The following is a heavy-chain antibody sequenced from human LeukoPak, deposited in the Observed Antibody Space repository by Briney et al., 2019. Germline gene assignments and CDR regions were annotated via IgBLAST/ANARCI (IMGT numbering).Heavy chain of an antibody. CDR1: GDSINSFY. V-gene: IGHV4-59*08. Sequence: SETLSLTCAVSGDSINSFYWSWIRQPPGKGLEWIGYVFHTGDTNSNPSLKSRVTVSLDTSTSQVSLRLTSVTAADTAVYYCARHPFATPFDHWGRGVLVTVSS. CDR2: VFHTGDT. CDR3: ARHPFATPFDH. J-gene: IGHJ4*02. D-gene: IGHD2-15*01.